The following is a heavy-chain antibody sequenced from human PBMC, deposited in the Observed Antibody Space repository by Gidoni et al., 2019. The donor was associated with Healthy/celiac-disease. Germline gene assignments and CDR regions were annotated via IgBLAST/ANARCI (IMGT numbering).Heavy chain of an antibody. CDR1: GFTFDDYA. Sequence: EVQLVESGGGLVQPGRSLRLSCAASGFTFDDYALHWVRQAPGKGLEWVSCISWNSGSIGYADSVKGRFTISRDNAKNSLYLQMNSLRAEDTALYYCAKGKQLGAYYYYMDVWGKGTTVTVSS. D-gene: IGHD6-6*01. V-gene: IGHV3-9*01. CDR2: ISWNSGSI. CDR3: AKGKQLGAYYYYMDV. J-gene: IGHJ6*03.